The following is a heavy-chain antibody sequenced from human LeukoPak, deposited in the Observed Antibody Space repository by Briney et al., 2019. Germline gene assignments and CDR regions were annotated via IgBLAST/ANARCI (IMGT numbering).Heavy chain of an antibody. J-gene: IGHJ4*02. D-gene: IGHD3-10*01. CDR3: ARGTEYYFDY. CDR2: IYYSGST. Sequence: SETLSLTCTVSGGSISSGGSYWSWIRQHPGKGLEWIGYIYYSGSTYYNPSLKSRVTISVDTSKNQFSLKLSSVTAADTAVYYCARGTEYYFDYWGQGTLVTVSS. CDR1: GGSISSGGSY. V-gene: IGHV4-31*03.